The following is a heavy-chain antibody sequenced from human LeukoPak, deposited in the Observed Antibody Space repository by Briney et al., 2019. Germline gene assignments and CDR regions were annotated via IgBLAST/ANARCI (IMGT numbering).Heavy chain of an antibody. Sequence: SETLSLTCAVFGGSFSGYYWSWIRQPPGKGLEWIGEINHGGSTNYNPSLKSRVTISLDTSKNQFSLKLSSVTAADTAVYYCARRRYYDGSGYLEWGQGTLLSVSS. D-gene: IGHD3-22*01. J-gene: IGHJ1*01. V-gene: IGHV4-34*01. CDR1: GGSFSGYY. CDR2: INHGGST. CDR3: ARRRYYDGSGYLE.